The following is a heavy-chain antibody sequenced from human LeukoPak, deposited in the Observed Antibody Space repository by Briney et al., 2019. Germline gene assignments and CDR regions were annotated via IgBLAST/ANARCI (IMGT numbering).Heavy chain of an antibody. CDR2: ISGSGGGT. J-gene: IGHJ4*02. CDR1: GIALSNYG. V-gene: IGHV3-23*01. CDR3: AKRGVVIRVILVGFHKEAYYFDS. D-gene: IGHD3-22*01. Sequence: GGSLRLSCAVAGIALSNYGMSWVRQAPGKGLEWVAGISGSGGGTNYADSVKGRFTISRDNPRNTLYLQMNSLRAEDTAVYFCAKRGVVIRVILVGFHKEAYYFDSWGQGALVTVSS.